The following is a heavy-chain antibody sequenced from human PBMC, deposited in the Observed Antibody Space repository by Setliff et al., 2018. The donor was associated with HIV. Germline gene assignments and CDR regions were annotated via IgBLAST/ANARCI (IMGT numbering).Heavy chain of an antibody. J-gene: IGHJ6*02. CDR1: GGSISSGDYY. CDR3: ARDWHGSGSYYPSYSYGMDV. CDR2: IYDSEST. Sequence: PSETLSLTCTVSGGSISSGDYYWSWIRQPPGKGLEWIGNIYDSESTYYNPSLKSRVTISVDTSKNHFSLKLNSVTAADTAVYYCARDWHGSGSYYPSYSYGMDVWGQGTTVTVSS. V-gene: IGHV4-30-4*08. D-gene: IGHD3-10*01.